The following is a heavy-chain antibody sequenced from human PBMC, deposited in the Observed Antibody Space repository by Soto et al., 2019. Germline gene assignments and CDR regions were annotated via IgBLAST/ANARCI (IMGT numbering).Heavy chain of an antibody. CDR3: ARERKDDGFDY. Sequence: PESLSLRCTVSGGSISSYHWSWIRQPAGKGLEWIGRIYTSGSTNYNPSLKSRVTMSVDTSKNQFSLKLSSVTAAGTAVYYCARERKDDGFDYWGQGTLVTVSS. CDR1: GGSISSYH. CDR2: IYTSGST. J-gene: IGHJ4*02. D-gene: IGHD4-17*01. V-gene: IGHV4-4*07.